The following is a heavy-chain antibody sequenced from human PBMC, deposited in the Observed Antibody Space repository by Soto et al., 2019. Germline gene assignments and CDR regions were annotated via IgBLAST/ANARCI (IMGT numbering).Heavy chain of an antibody. CDR1: GFTFDDYT. V-gene: IGHV3-43*01. Sequence: GSLRLSCAASGFTFDDYTMHWVRQAPGKGLEWVSLISWDGGSTYYADSVKGRFTISRDNSKNSLYLQMNSLRTEDTALYYCAKDALNYDFWSGSLYYSDYCGQAPFLSVST. D-gene: IGHD3-3*01. J-gene: IGHJ4*02. CDR2: ISWDGGST. CDR3: AKDALNYDFWSGSLYYSDY.